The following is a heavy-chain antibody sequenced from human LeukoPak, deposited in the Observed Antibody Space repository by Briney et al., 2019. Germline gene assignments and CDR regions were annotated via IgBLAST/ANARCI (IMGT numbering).Heavy chain of an antibody. CDR1: GFTFSSYS. CDR2: ISSGSSTI. D-gene: IGHD1-1*01. J-gene: IGHJ2*01. CDR3: ARGVNWWYFDL. V-gene: IGHV3-48*01. Sequence: GGSLRLSCAASGFTFSSYSMNWVRQAPGKGLEWVSYISSGSSTIFYTDSVKGRFTISRDNAKNSLYLQMNSLRAEDTAVYYCARGVNWWYFDLWGRGTLVTVSS.